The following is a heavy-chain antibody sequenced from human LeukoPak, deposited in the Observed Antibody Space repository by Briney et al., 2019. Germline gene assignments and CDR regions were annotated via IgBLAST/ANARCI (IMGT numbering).Heavy chain of an antibody. CDR1: GGSFSGYY. CDR3: ARGEDIVVVPAASRTKHFDY. J-gene: IGHJ4*02. D-gene: IGHD2-2*01. V-gene: IGHV4-34*01. Sequence: SETLSLTCAVYGGSFSGYYWSWIRQPPGKGLEWIGEINHSGSTNYNPSLKSRVTISVDTSKNRFSLKLSSVTAADTAVYYCARGEDIVVVPAASRTKHFDYWGQGTLVTVSS. CDR2: INHSGST.